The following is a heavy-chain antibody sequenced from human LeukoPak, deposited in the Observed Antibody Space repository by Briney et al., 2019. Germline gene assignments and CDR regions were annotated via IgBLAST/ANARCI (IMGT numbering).Heavy chain of an antibody. CDR2: ISSSGSTI. J-gene: IGHJ3*02. CDR3: ARYYDGLRERDSFDI. D-gene: IGHD3-10*01. Sequence: KAGGSLRLSCAASGFTFSDYYMSWIRQAPGKGLEWVSYISSSGSTIYYADSVKGRFTISRDNAKNSLYLQMSSLRAEDTAVYYCARYYDGLRERDSFDIWGQGTMVTVSS. V-gene: IGHV3-11*04. CDR1: GFTFSDYY.